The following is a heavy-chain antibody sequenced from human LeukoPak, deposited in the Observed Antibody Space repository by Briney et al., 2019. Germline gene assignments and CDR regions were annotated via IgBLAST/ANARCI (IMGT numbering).Heavy chain of an antibody. CDR2: ISSSSSYI. CDR3: AREGSVDGDYYYYYGMDV. CDR1: GFTFSSYS. V-gene: IGHV3-21*01. Sequence: GGSLRLSCAASGFTFSSYSMNWVRQAPGKGLEWVSSISSSSSYIYYADSVKGRFTISRDNAKNSLYLQMNSLRAEDTAVYYCAREGSVDGDYYYYYGMDVWGQGTTVTVSS. J-gene: IGHJ6*02. D-gene: IGHD4-17*01.